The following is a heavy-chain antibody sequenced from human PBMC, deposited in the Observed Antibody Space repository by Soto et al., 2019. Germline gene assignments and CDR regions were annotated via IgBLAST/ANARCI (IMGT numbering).Heavy chain of an antibody. CDR2: ISGSGGSK. Sequence: EVQLLESGGGLVQPGGSLRLSCAASGFTFSSYAMSWVRQAPGKGLEWVSAISGSGGSKYYADSVKGRFTISRDNSKNTLYLQMNSLRAEDTAVYYCAKGDTAMGHYYYYGMDVWGQGTTVTVSS. CDR3: AKGDTAMGHYYYYGMDV. V-gene: IGHV3-23*01. D-gene: IGHD5-18*01. J-gene: IGHJ6*02. CDR1: GFTFSSYA.